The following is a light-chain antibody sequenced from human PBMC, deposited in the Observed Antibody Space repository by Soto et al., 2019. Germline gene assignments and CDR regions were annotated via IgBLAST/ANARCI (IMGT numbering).Light chain of an antibody. CDR1: SSDVGGYNS. Sequence: QSALTQPASVSGSPGQSITISCTGTSSDVGGYNSVSWYQQHPGKAPKLMIYEVTNRPSGVSNRFSGSKSANTASLPISGVLPEDEDDYYCSSYAASTSVVVFGGGTQLTVL. CDR3: SSYAASTSVVV. CDR2: EVT. V-gene: IGLV2-14*01. J-gene: IGLJ2*01.